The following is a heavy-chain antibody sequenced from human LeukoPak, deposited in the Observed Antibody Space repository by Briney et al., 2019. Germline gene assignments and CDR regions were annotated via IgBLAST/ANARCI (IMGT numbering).Heavy chain of an antibody. D-gene: IGHD5/OR15-5a*01. CDR3: ARQGVSTHHYFDY. Sequence: SETLSLTCTVSGGSISSYYWRWIRQPPGKGLEWIEYIYYSGSTNYNPSLKSRVTISVDTSKNQFSLKLSSVTAADTAVYYCARQGVSTHHYFDYRGQGTLVTVFS. V-gene: IGHV4-59*08. CDR1: GGSISSYY. J-gene: IGHJ4*02. CDR2: IYYSGST.